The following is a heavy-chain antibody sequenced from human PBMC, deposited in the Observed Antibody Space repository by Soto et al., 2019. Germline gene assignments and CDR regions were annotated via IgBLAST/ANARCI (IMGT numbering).Heavy chain of an antibody. CDR3: ARVSAVAGPMYNWFDP. D-gene: IGHD6-19*01. V-gene: IGHV4-59*08. Sequence: SETLSLTCTVSGGSISSYYWSWIRQPPGKGLEWIGYIYYSGSTNYNPSLKSRLTISVDTSKNQFSLKLSSVTAADTAVYYCARVSAVAGPMYNWFDPWGQGTLVTVSS. CDR1: GGSISSYY. J-gene: IGHJ5*02. CDR2: IYYSGST.